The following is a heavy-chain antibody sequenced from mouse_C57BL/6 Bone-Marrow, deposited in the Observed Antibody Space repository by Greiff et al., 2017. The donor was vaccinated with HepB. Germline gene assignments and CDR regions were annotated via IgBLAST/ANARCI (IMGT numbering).Heavy chain of an antibody. V-gene: IGHV1-50*01. Sequence: QVQLQQPGAELVKPGASVKLSCKASGYTFTSYWMQWVKQRPGQGLEWIGEIDPSDSYTNYNQKFKGKATLTVDTSSSTAYMQLSSLTSEDSAVYYCARRCDYDNFDYWGQGTTLTVSS. CDR1: GYTFTSYW. CDR2: IDPSDSYT. J-gene: IGHJ2*01. D-gene: IGHD2-4*01. CDR3: ARRCDYDNFDY.